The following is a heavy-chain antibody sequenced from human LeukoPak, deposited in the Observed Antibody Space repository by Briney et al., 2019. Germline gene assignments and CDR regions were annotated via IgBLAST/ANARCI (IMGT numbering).Heavy chain of an antibody. D-gene: IGHD6-19*01. J-gene: IGHJ4*02. Sequence: GGSLRLSCAASGFTFSDYYMSWIRRAPGKGLEWVSYISSSGSTIYYADSVKGRFTISRDNAKNSLYLQMNSLRAVDTAVYYCARSGYYSSGWSNYWGQGTLVTVSS. CDR1: GFTFSDYY. CDR2: ISSSGSTI. CDR3: ARSGYYSSGWSNY. V-gene: IGHV3-11*01.